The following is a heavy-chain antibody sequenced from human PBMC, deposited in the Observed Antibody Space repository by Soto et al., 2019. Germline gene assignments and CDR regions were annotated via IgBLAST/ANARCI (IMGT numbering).Heavy chain of an antibody. J-gene: IGHJ5*02. CDR1: GGTFSSYA. Sequence: QVQLVQSGAEVKKPGSSVKVSCKASGGTFSSYAISWVRQAPGQGLEWMGGIIPIFGTANYAQKFQGRVTITADESTSTAYMELSSLRSDDTAVYDCARGPHSGSINPFDPWGQGTLVTVSS. D-gene: IGHD1-26*01. CDR2: IIPIFGTA. CDR3: ARGPHSGSINPFDP. V-gene: IGHV1-69*01.